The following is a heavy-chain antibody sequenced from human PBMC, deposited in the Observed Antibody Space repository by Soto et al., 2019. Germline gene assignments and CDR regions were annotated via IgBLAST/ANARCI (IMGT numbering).Heavy chain of an antibody. Sequence: GGSLRLSCAPSGFTFSNYWMGWVRQAPGQGLEWVASIKQDGSERHYVDSVRGRFTISRDNAEKSLHLQMSSLRAEDTAVYYCAKLRGDYTVPHYWGQGARVTVSS. CDR1: GFTFSNYW. J-gene: IGHJ4*02. D-gene: IGHD4-17*01. CDR2: IKQDGSER. CDR3: AKLRGDYTVPHY. V-gene: IGHV3-7*03.